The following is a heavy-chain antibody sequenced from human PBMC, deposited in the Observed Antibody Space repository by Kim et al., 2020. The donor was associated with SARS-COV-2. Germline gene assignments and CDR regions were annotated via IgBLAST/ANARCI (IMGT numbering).Heavy chain of an antibody. D-gene: IGHD6-19*01. CDR2: INPNSGGT. J-gene: IGHJ6*03. V-gene: IGHV1-2*02. CDR3: ARAALGSGRGGYYMDV. CDR1: GYTFTGYY. Sequence: ASVKVSCKASGYTFTGYYMHWVRQAPGQGLEWMGRINPNSGGTNYAQKFQGRVTMTRDTSISTAYMELSRLRSDDTAVYYCARAALGSGRGGYYMDVWGKGTTVSVSS.